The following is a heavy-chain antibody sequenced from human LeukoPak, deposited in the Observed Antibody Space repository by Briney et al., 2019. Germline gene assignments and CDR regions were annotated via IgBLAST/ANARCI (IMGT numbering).Heavy chain of an antibody. J-gene: IGHJ5*02. CDR1: GFSLSTSGMS. CDR2: IDRDDDK. CDR3: ARARYTGSPVGFDP. Sequence: SGPTLVNPTQTLTLTCTFSGFSLSTSGMSVSWIRQPPGKALEWLARIDRDDDKYYSTSLKTRLTISKDTSKYQVVLTMTNMDPVDTATYYCARARYTGSPVGFDPWGQGTLVTVSS. V-gene: IGHV2-70*11. D-gene: IGHD1-26*01.